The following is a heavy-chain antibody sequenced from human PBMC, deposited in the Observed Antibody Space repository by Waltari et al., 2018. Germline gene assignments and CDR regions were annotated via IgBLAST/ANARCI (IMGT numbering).Heavy chain of an antibody. J-gene: IGHJ4*01. CDR1: GFNINYNY. D-gene: IGHD6-6*01. V-gene: IGHV3-53*01. CDR2: IYSGGRT. Sequence: EVQLVESGGGLIQPGGSLRLSCAASGFNINYNYMTWVRQAPGKGLDWVAVIYSGGRTDYPLAMKGRVTISRDTYKNLVFLEMKSLRAEDTAVYYCARGETAVLDYWGHGTLVTVSS. CDR3: ARGETAVLDY.